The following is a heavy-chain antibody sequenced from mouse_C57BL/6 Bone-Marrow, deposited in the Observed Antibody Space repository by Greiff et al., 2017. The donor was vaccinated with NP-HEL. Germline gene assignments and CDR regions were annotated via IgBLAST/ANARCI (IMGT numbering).Heavy chain of an antibody. CDR3: TRVEVTTGNYFDY. Sequence: EVQVVESGEGLVKPGGSLKLSCAASGFTFSSYAMSWVRQTPEKRLEWVAYISSGGDYFYYADTVKGRFTISRDNARNTLYLQMSSLKSEDTAMYYCTRVEVTTGNYFDYWGQGTTLTVSS. J-gene: IGHJ2*01. CDR2: ISSGGDYF. V-gene: IGHV5-9-1*02. D-gene: IGHD2-2*01. CDR1: GFTFSSYA.